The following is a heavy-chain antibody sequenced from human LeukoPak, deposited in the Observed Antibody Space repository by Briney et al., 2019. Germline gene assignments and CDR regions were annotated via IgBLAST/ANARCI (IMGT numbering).Heavy chain of an antibody. Sequence: GRSLRLFCAASGFTFSSYAIHWVGQAPGKGLEWVAVISYDGSNEYYADSVKGRFTISRDNSKNTLYLQMNSLRAEDTAVYYCARDPHLYSRYSLDYWGQGTLVTVSS. J-gene: IGHJ4*02. CDR2: ISYDGSNE. CDR3: ARDPHLYSRYSLDY. CDR1: GFTFSSYA. D-gene: IGHD2-15*01. V-gene: IGHV3-30*04.